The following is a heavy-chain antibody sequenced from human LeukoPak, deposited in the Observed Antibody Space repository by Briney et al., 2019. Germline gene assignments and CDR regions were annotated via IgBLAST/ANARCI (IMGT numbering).Heavy chain of an antibody. D-gene: IGHD6-19*01. CDR1: GFTFGDYA. CDR3: TRVATVWAGNHFDY. J-gene: IGHJ4*02. CDR2: IRSKAYGGTT. V-gene: IGHV3-49*03. Sequence: GSLRLSCTASGFTFGDYAMSWFRQAPGKGLEWVGFIRSKAYGGTTEYAASVKGRFTISRDDSKSIAYLQMNSLKTEDTAVYYCTRVATVWAGNHFDYWGQGTLVTVSS.